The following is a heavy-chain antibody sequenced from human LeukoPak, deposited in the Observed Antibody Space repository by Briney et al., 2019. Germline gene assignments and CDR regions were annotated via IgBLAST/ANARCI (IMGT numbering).Heavy chain of an antibody. CDR1: GFTFSNHW. CDR3: ARAPYFESSGPL. J-gene: IGHJ4*02. D-gene: IGHD3-22*01. Sequence: GGSLRLSCAASGFTFSNHWMSWVRQAPWKGLEWVANIRQDGAEKYYLDSVKGRFTISRDNAKNSVYLEMNSLRVEDTAVYFCARAPYFESSGPLWGQGTLVTVSS. V-gene: IGHV3-7*01. CDR2: IRQDGAEK.